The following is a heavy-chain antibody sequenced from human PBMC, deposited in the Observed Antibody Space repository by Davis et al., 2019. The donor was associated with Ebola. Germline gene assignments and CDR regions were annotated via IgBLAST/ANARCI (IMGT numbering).Heavy chain of an antibody. CDR1: GGSITAYY. D-gene: IGHD3-22*01. Sequence: PSETLSLTCTVSGGSITAYYWSWIRQPPGKGLEWIGYIYYSGVTFYSPSLNSRVTMSQDTSRNQFSLKLASVTAADTAVYYCARTREYYFTRGGYQQYFFDYWGQGTLVTVSS. J-gene: IGHJ4*02. CDR2: IYYSGVT. CDR3: ARTREYYFTRGGYQQYFFDY. V-gene: IGHV4-59*01.